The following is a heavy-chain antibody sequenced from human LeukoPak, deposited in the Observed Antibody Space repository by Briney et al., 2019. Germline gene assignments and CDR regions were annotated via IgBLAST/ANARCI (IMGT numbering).Heavy chain of an antibody. V-gene: IGHV3-23*01. Sequence: PGGSLRLSCEAAGFSFRDYPMGWVRRASGKRLEWVSGISAGADVIFYADPVKGRFTISRDNSKNTLYLQMNSLRAEDSAEYYCAKEADTIIVLKRYLDYWGQGTLVTVSS. CDR3: AKEADTIIVLKRYLDY. D-gene: IGHD3-22*01. CDR2: ISAGADVI. J-gene: IGHJ4*02. CDR1: GFSFRDYP.